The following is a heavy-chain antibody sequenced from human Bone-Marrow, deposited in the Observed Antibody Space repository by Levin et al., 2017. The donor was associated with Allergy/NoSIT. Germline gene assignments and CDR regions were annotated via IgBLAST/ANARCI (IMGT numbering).Heavy chain of an antibody. CDR1: GYRFTSNW. CDR3: ARQKISHFDS. J-gene: IGHJ4*02. CDR2: IHPGDSET. V-gene: IGHV5-51*01. Sequence: KGGESLKISCKGSGYRFTSNWIAWVRQMPGKGLEWMGIIHPGDSETTYSPSFQGQVTISVDKSINTAYLQWSSLKASDTAMYYCARQKISHFDSWGQGTLVTVSS.